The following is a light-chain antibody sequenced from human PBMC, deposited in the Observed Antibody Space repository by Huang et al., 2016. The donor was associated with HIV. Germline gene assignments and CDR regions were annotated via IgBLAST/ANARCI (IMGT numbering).Light chain of an antibody. V-gene: IGKV1-39*01. CDR2: AAS. CDR3: QQSYSTLWT. J-gene: IGKJ1*01. CDR1: QRISSY. Sequence: DIQMTQSPSSLSASVGDRVTITCRARQRISSYLNWYQQKPGKAPKLLISAASSLQSGVPSRFSGSGSGTDFTLTISSLQPEDFATYYCQQSYSTLWTFGQGTRVEIK.